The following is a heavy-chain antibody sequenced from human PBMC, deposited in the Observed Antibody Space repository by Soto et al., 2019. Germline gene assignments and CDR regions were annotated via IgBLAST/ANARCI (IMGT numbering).Heavy chain of an antibody. CDR2: ISSNGGST. Sequence: XGCLRLCCSASGFTLSSYAMHWVRQAPGKGLEYVSAISSNGGSTYYADSVKGKFTISRDNSKNTLYLQMGSLRAEDTAVYYCVKDKYGGYDLLDDWAQGTLVTVSS. V-gene: IGHV3-64D*06. J-gene: IGHJ4*02. CDR1: GFTLSSYA. D-gene: IGHD5-12*01. CDR3: VKDKYGGYDLLDD.